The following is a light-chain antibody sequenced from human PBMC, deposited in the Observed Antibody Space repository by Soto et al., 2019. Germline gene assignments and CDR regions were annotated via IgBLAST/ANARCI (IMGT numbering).Light chain of an antibody. CDR3: QHYNSYSEA. V-gene: IGKV1-5*03. CDR1: QTISSW. CDR2: KAS. J-gene: IGKJ1*01. Sequence: IQLTLSPSLMSASIGYRVTITCRASQTISSWLAWYQQKKGKAPKLLIYKASTLKSGVPSRFSGSGYGTEFNLTISSLQTDDFATYYCQHYNSYSEAFGQGTKVDIK.